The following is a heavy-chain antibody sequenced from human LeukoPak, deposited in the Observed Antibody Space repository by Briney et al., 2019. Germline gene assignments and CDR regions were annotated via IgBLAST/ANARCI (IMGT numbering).Heavy chain of an antibody. CDR1: GFTFSSCS. CDR3: ARDVYGDYAIDY. V-gene: IGHV3-48*04. D-gene: IGHD4-17*01. CDR2: ISGTSSPR. J-gene: IGHJ4*02. Sequence: PGGSLRLSCAASGFTFSSCSMNWVRQAPGKGLEWVSYISGTSSPRYYADSVKGRFTISRDNALYLQMNSLRAEDTAVYYCARDVYGDYAIDYWGQGTLVTVSS.